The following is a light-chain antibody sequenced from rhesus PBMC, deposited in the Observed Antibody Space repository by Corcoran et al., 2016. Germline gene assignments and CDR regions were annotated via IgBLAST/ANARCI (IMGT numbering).Light chain of an antibody. CDR2: DTS. J-gene: IGKJ1*01. CDR3: QQHNSYPWT. V-gene: IGKV1S3*01. Sequence: DIQMTQSPSSLSASVGDTVTITCQASQGISKYLAWYQQKPGKAPKLLIYDTSTVESGVPSRFSCSGSGTEFTLSISSLQTEDFATYYCQQHNSYPWTFGQGTKVEVK. CDR1: QGISKY.